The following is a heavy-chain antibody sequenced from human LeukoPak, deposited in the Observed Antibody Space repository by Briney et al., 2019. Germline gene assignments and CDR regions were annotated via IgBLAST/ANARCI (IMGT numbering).Heavy chain of an antibody. CDR3: ARAADIVVVPGAFDI. V-gene: IGHV1-2*02. CDR2: INPNSGGT. J-gene: IGHJ3*02. D-gene: IGHD2-2*01. Sequence: ASVKVSCKASGYTFTGYYMHWVRQAPGQGLEWMGWINPNSGGTNYAQKFQGRVTMTRDTSISTAYMELSRLRSDDTAVYYCARAADIVVVPGAFDIWGQGTMVTVSS. CDR1: GYTFTGYY.